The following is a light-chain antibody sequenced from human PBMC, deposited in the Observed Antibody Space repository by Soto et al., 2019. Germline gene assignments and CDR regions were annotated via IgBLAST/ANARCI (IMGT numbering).Light chain of an antibody. V-gene: IGLV3-1*01. J-gene: IGLJ2*01. Sequence: SYELTQPPSVSVSPGQTAIITCSGDKLGDKFACWYQQRPGQSPVLLMYQDSKRPSAIPERFSGSNSGNTATLTISGTQTMDEADYYCQAWDNTYVVFGGGTKLTVL. CDR3: QAWDNTYVV. CDR1: KLGDKF. CDR2: QDS.